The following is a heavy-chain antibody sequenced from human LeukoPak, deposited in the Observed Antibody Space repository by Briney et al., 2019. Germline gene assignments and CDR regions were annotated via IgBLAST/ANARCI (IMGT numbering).Heavy chain of an antibody. V-gene: IGHV4-39*01. CDR1: GGSISSTNFY. CDR2: ISYSGTP. CDR3: ARHPFDYMWGTYRRLRYMDV. Sequence: SETLSLTCTVSGGSISSTNFYWGWIRQTPGKGLEWIGSISYSGTPYYNSSLKRRVTLSIDTSMNQFSLKLSSVTAADTAVYFCARHPFDYMWGTYRRLRYMDVWGRGTTVTISS. J-gene: IGHJ6*03. D-gene: IGHD3-16*02.